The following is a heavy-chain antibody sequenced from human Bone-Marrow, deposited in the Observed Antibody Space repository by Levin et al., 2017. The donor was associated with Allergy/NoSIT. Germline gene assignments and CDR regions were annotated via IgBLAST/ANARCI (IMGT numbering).Heavy chain of an antibody. CDR2: ISAGNGNT. CDR3: ASGSGAAAAGFDY. CDR1: GYTFTNSV. V-gene: IGHV1-3*01. J-gene: IGHJ4*02. D-gene: IGHD6-13*01. Sequence: GESLKISCKASGYTFTNSVMFWVRQAPGQRLEWMGWISAGNGNTKYSQKFQGRVTITRDTSASTAYMELSSLRSEDTAVYYCASGSGAAAAGFDYWGQGTLVTVSS.